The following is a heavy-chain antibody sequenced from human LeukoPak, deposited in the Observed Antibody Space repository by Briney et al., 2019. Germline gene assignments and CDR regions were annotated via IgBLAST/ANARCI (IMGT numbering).Heavy chain of an antibody. CDR3: ARAEWGAGDY. D-gene: IGHD1-26*01. J-gene: IGHJ4*02. CDR1: GGSISSGGYY. V-gene: IGHV4-31*03. CDR2: IYYSGST. Sequence: SETLSLTCTVSGGSISSGGYYWSWIRQHPGKGLEWIAYIYYSGSTYYNPSLKSRVTISVDTSKNQFSLKLSSVTAADTAVYYCARAEWGAGDYWGQGTLVTVSS.